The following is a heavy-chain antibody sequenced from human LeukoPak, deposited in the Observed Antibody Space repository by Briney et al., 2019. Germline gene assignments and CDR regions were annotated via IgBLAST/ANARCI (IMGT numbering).Heavy chain of an antibody. CDR2: ISSNGGST. Sequence: GGSLRLSCAASGFTFSSYAMHWVRQAPGKGLEYVSAISSNGGSTYYANSVKGRFTISRDNSKNTLYLQMNSLRAEDTAVYYCAKDWGYSYVGYYFDYWGQGTLVTVSS. CDR1: GFTFSSYA. CDR3: AKDWGYSYVGYYFDY. V-gene: IGHV3-64*01. J-gene: IGHJ4*02. D-gene: IGHD5-18*01.